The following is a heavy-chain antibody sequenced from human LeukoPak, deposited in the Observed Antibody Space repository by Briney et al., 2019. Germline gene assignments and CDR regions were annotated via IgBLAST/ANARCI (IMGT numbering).Heavy chain of an antibody. V-gene: IGHV4-30-2*01. Sequence: SQTLSLTCTVSGGSISSGAYYWSWIRQPPGTGLEWIGEINHSGSTNYNPSLKSRVTISVDTSKNQFSLKLSSVTAADTAVYYCASLRSYYYGMDVWGQGTTVTVSS. CDR3: ASLRSYYYGMDV. CDR1: GGSISSGAYY. CDR2: INHSGST. J-gene: IGHJ6*02.